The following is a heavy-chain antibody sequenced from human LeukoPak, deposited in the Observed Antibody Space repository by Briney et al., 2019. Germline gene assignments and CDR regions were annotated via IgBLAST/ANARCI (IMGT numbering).Heavy chain of an antibody. CDR2: IKQDGSEK. V-gene: IGHV3-7*01. Sequence: PGGSLRLSCAASGFTFSSYWMSWFPQAPGKGLEWVANIKQDGSEKYYVDSVKGRFTISRDNAKNSLYLQMNSLRAEDTAVYYCAREGDRNYFDYWGQGTLVTVSS. CDR3: AREGDRNYFDY. J-gene: IGHJ4*02. CDR1: GFTFSSYW.